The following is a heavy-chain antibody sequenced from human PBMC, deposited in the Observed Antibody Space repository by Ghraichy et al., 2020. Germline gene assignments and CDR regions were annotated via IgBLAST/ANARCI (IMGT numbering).Heavy chain of an antibody. Sequence: ASVKVSCKASGYTFTSYGISWARQAPGQGLEWMGWISVYNGNANYAQKLQGRVTLTTDTSTSTAYMELRSLRSDDTAVYYCARDWDYEFDYWGQGTLVTVSS. CDR1: GYTFTSYG. CDR2: ISVYNGNA. J-gene: IGHJ4*02. D-gene: IGHD1-7*01. CDR3: ARDWDYEFDY. V-gene: IGHV1-18*01.